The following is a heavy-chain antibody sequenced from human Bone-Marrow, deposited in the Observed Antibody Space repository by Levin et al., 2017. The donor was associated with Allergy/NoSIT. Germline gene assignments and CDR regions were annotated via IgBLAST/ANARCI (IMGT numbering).Heavy chain of an antibody. CDR2: IYSFGST. D-gene: IGHD3-10*01. CDR1: GFTISNNY. Sequence: GGSLRLSCVVSGFTISNNYMSWVRQASRKGLEWVAVIYSFGSTNYADSVKGRFTISRANSENTLYLQMNSLRAEDTAIYYCARLDFNYGSYYWGQGTLVTVSS. CDR3: ARLDFNYGSYY. V-gene: IGHV3-66*04. J-gene: IGHJ4*02.